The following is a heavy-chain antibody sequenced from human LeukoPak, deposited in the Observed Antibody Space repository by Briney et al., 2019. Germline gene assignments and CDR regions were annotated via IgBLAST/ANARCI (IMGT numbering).Heavy chain of an antibody. CDR2: ISSGGTSI. Sequence: GGSLRLSCAASGFTFSSYWMSWVRQAPGKGLEWISYISSGGTSIFYADSVKGRFTISRDNAKNTLYLQMNSLRAEDTAVYYCARDTPRAYYYDSSGSREDYWGQGTLVTVSS. V-gene: IGHV3-48*04. CDR3: ARDTPRAYYYDSSGSREDY. J-gene: IGHJ4*02. D-gene: IGHD3-22*01. CDR1: GFTFSSYW.